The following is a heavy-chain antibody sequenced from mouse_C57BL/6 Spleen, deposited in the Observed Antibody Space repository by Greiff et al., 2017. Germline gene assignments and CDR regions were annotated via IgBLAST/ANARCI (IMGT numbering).Heavy chain of an antibody. CDR2: IWRGGST. Sequence: VQRQESGPGLVQPSQSRSITCTVTGFSLTSNGGHGGRQSTGKGLEGLGVIWRGGSTDYNAAFISRRRISKGNSKSQVFVKMNSLQADDTAIYYGARNRDYDVYAMDYWGQGTSVTVSA. CDR3: ARNRDYDVYAMDY. J-gene: IGHJ4*01. D-gene: IGHD2-4*01. CDR1: GFSLTSNG. V-gene: IGHV2-2*01.